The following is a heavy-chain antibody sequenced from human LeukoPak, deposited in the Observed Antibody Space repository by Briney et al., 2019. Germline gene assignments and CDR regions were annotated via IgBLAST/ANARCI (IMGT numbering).Heavy chain of an antibody. Sequence: PGRSLRLSCAASKFTFSHYAMHWVRQAPGKGLEWVAVIWNDGSDKYYADSVKGRFTVSRDNSRNTLYLQMDSLRAEDTGVYYCEKDAQRGFDYSNSLQHWGPGTLLTVSS. D-gene: IGHD4-11*01. CDR1: KFTFSHYA. V-gene: IGHV3-33*06. CDR2: IWNDGSDK. J-gene: IGHJ1*01. CDR3: EKDAQRGFDYSNSLQH.